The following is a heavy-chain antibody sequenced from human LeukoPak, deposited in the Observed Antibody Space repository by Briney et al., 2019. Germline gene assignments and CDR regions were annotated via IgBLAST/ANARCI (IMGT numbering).Heavy chain of an antibody. CDR1: GFTFSTYW. CDR3: ARVRYSGSYSQDDY. J-gene: IGHJ4*02. V-gene: IGHV3-7*01. CDR2: IKADGGEK. Sequence: GGSLRLSCAASGFTFSTYWMNWFRQTPGKGLEWVAKIKADGGEKDHVASVKGRFTISRDNAKNSLYLQMNSLRAEDTAVYYCARVRYSGSYSQDDYWGQGTLVTVSS. D-gene: IGHD1-26*01.